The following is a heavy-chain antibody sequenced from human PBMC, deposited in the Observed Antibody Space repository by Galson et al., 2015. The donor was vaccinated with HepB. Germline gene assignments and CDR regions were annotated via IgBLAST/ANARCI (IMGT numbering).Heavy chain of an antibody. V-gene: IGHV1-2*02. CDR2: INPNSSGT. D-gene: IGHD3-16*01. CDR3: AREALGGIIDY. CDR1: GYTFTDYY. Sequence: SVKVSCKASGYTFTDYYMHWVRQAPGQGLEWMGWINPNSSGTNNAQNFQGRVTMTRDTSISTAYMEMSGLRSDDTAVYYCAREALGGIIDYWGQGTLVTVSS. J-gene: IGHJ4*02.